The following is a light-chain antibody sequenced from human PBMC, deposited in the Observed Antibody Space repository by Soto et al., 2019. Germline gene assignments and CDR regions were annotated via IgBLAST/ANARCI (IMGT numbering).Light chain of an antibody. Sequence: DIRMTQSPSSLSASVGDTVTITCRASQSISGHLNWYQQKPGKAPKLLIYDASNLETGVPSRFSGSGSGTDFTFTISSLQPEDIATYYCQQCDNLPPITFGQGTRLEIK. CDR3: QQCDNLPPIT. J-gene: IGKJ5*01. V-gene: IGKV1-33*01. CDR2: DAS. CDR1: QSISGH.